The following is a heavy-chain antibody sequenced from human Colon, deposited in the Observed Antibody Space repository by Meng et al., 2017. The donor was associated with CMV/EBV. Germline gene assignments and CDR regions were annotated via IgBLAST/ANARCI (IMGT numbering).Heavy chain of an antibody. CDR3: ARSGYIVDPWAFDY. J-gene: IGHJ4*02. CDR1: GFNFSDHY. D-gene: IGHD5-12*01. CDR2: TSRSGSTK. Sequence: GGSLRLSCVASGFNFSDHYMSWIRQVPGKGLEWISFTSRSGSTKNYADSVKGRFTISRDNAKNSLFLQLNSLRAEDTAVYYCARSGYIVDPWAFDYWGQGTLVTVSS. V-gene: IGHV3-11*01.